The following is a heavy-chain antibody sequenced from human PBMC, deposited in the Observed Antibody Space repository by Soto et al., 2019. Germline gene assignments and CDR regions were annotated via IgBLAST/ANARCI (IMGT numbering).Heavy chain of an antibody. Sequence: GGSLRLSCAVSGFTVSSNCMSWVRQAPGKGPEWVSVIYSGGSTYYADSVKGRFTISRDNSKNTLYLQMNSLRAEDTAVYYCARGSVSDYWGQGTPVTVSS. J-gene: IGHJ4*02. CDR3: ARGSVSDY. CDR1: GFTVSSNC. V-gene: IGHV3-53*01. CDR2: IYSGGST.